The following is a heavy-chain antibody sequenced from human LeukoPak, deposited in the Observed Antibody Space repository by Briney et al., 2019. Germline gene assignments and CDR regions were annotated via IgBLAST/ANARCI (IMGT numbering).Heavy chain of an antibody. CDR3: ARGGPPYYDFWSGYFDY. J-gene: IGHJ4*02. V-gene: IGHV3-48*04. Sequence: GGSLRLSCAASGFTFSSYSMNWVRQAPGKGLEWVSYISSSGSTIYYADSVKGRFTISRDNAKNSLYVQMNSLRAEDTAVYYCARGGPPYYDFWSGYFDYWGQGTLVTVSS. CDR1: GFTFSSYS. CDR2: ISSSGSTI. D-gene: IGHD3-3*01.